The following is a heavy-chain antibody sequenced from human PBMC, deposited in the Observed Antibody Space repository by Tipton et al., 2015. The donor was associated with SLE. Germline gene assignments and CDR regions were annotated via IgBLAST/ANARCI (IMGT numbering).Heavy chain of an antibody. CDR2: INHSGST. D-gene: IGHD1-26*01. Sequence: TLSLTCAVYGGSFSGDYWSWIRQAPGKGLEWVGEINHSGSTKYTPSPKSRVTISVDTSKKQFSRKLHYVTAADTAVFYCARREIPGGFFDYWDQGALVTVSS. V-gene: IGHV4-34*01. CDR1: GGSFSGDY. CDR3: ARREIPGGFFDY. J-gene: IGHJ4*02.